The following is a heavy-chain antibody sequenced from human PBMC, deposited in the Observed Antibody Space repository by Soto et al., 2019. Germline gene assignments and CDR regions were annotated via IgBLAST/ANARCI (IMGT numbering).Heavy chain of an antibody. Sequence: PSATLSLTCAVYGGSFSGYYWSWIRQPPGKGLECFGEINHSGSTNYNPSLKSRVTISVDTSKNQFSLKLSSVTAADTAVYYCARGRYYYGSGSYYGHYYYYYGMDVWGQGTTVTVSS. V-gene: IGHV4-34*01. CDR3: ARGRYYYGSGSYYGHYYYYYGMDV. CDR2: INHSGST. CDR1: GGSFSGYY. D-gene: IGHD3-10*01. J-gene: IGHJ6*02.